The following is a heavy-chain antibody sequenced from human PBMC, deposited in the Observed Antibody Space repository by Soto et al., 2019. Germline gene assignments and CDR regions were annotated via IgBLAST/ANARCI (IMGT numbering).Heavy chain of an antibody. CDR3: ASNEVYCTNGVCESKASPDYYYYYGMDV. Sequence: GGSLRLSCAASGFTFSSYAMHWVRQAPGKGLEWVAVISYDGSNKYYADSVKGRFTISRDNSKNTLYLQMNSLRAEDTAVYYCASNEVYCTNGVCESKASPDYYYYYGMDVWGQGTTVTVSS. J-gene: IGHJ6*02. V-gene: IGHV3-30-3*01. CDR2: ISYDGSNK. CDR1: GFTFSSYA. D-gene: IGHD2-8*01.